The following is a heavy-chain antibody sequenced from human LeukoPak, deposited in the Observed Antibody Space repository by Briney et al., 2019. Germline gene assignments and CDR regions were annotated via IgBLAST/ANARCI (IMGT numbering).Heavy chain of an antibody. V-gene: IGHV3-23*01. CDR1: GFTFSSYA. D-gene: IGHD5-18*01. CDR2: ISGSGGST. Sequence: GGSLRLSCAASGFTFSSYAMSWVRRAPGRGLEWVSAISGSGGSTYYADSVKGRFTISRDNSKNTLYLQMNSLRAEDTAVYYCAKLHGYSYGYVDYWGQGTLVTVSS. CDR3: AKLHGYSYGYVDY. J-gene: IGHJ4*02.